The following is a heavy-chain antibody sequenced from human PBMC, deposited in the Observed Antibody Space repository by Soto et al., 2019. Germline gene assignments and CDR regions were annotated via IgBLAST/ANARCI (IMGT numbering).Heavy chain of an antibody. CDR3: ARTSNSRGNNYFYYGLDV. CDR2: IYSGGST. CDR1: GFTVSTYY. Sequence: PGGSLRLSCAVSGFTVSTYYMSWVRQAPGKGLEWVSVIYSGGSTYYADSVRGRFTISRDSSKNTLHLQMNSLRAEDTAVYYCARTSNSRGNNYFYYGLDVWGQGTTVTVPS. V-gene: IGHV3-53*01. J-gene: IGHJ6*02. D-gene: IGHD4-4*01.